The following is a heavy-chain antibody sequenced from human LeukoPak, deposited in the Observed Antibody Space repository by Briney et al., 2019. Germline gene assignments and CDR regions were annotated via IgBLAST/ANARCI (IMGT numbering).Heavy chain of an antibody. CDR1: GYTFTSYG. CDR3: ARDRGSLPYYYYYYYMDV. V-gene: IGHV1-18*01. D-gene: IGHD5-24*01. J-gene: IGHJ6*03. CDR2: ISAYNGNT. Sequence: ASVKVSCKASGYTFTSYGISWVRQAPGQGLEWMGWISAYNGNTNYAQKLQGRVTMTTDTSTSTAYMELRSLRSDDTAVYYCARDRGSLPYYYYYYYMDVWGKETTVTVSS.